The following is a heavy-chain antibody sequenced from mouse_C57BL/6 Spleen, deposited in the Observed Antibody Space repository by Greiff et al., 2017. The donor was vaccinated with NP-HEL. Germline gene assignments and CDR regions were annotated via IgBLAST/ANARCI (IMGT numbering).Heavy chain of an antibody. D-gene: IGHD2-4*01. J-gene: IGHJ2*01. CDR3: ARTDYYDYDGGGFDY. V-gene: IGHV1-26*01. CDR2: INPNNGGT. CDR1: GYTFTDYY. Sequence: EVQLQQSGPELVKPGASVKISCKASGYTFTDYYMNWVKQSHGKSLEWIGDINPNNGGTSYNQKFKGKATLTVDKSSSTAYMELRSLTSEDSAVYYWARTDYYDYDGGGFDYWGQGTTLTVSS.